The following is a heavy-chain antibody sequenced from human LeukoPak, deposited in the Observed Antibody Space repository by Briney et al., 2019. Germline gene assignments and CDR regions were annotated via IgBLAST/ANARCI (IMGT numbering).Heavy chain of an antibody. D-gene: IGHD5-12*01. Sequence: GGSLRLSCAASGYTLSSSEMGWVRQAPRGGLEWVSYINSDNSVLYADSVKGRFTISSDKATNSVYLQMNSLRAEDTAVYYCAREVVTQAIYSGYDAFEIWGQGTMVTVSS. CDR1: GYTLSSSE. V-gene: IGHV3-48*03. J-gene: IGHJ3*02. CDR2: INSDNSV. CDR3: AREVVTQAIYSGYDAFEI.